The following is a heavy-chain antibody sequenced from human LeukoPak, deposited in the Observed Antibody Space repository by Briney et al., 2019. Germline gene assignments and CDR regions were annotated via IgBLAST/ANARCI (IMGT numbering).Heavy chain of an antibody. Sequence: ASVKVSCKASGYTLTGYYMHWVRQAPGQGLEWMGWINPNSGGTNYAQKFQGRVTMTRDTSISTAYMELSRLRSDDTAVYYCARVTPLPHVAATSFYYYYGMDVWGQGTTVTVSS. CDR3: ARVTPLPHVAATSFYYYYGMDV. J-gene: IGHJ6*02. D-gene: IGHD2-15*01. CDR2: INPNSGGT. V-gene: IGHV1-2*02. CDR1: GYTLTGYY.